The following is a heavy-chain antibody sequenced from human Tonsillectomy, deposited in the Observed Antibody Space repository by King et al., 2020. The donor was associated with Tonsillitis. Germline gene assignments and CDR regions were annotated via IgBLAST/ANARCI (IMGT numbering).Heavy chain of an antibody. CDR2: IAYDGSNK. CDR3: ANDFLPYYGEPTFDY. J-gene: IGHJ4*02. Sequence: VQLVESGGGVVQPGMSLRLSCAASGFTFSSYGMHWVRQAPGKGLEGVASIAYDGSNKYYADSVKGRFTISRDNSKNTLYLKMNSLRAEDTAVYYCANDFLPYYGEPTFDYWGQGTLVTVSS. D-gene: IGHD4-17*01. V-gene: IGHV3-30*18. CDR1: GFTFSSYG.